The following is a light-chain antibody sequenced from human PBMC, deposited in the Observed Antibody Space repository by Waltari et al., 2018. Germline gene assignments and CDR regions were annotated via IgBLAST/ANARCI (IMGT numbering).Light chain of an antibody. CDR1: QSVSSSY. CDR3: QQYGSLLT. J-gene: IGKJ4*01. Sequence: IVLTQSPGTLSLSPGARATLSCRASQSVSSSYLAWYQQNPGQAPRLLIYGACSRATGIPDRFSGSGSGTDFTLTISRLEPEDFAVYYCQQYGSLLTFGGGTKVEIK. CDR2: GAC. V-gene: IGKV3-20*01.